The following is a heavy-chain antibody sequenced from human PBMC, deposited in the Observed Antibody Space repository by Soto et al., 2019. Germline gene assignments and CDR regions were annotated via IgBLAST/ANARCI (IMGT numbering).Heavy chain of an antibody. Sequence: SETLSLTCTVSGGSISSSSYYWGWIRQPPGKGMEWIGSIYYSGSTYYNPSLKSRVTISVDTSKNQLSLKLSSVTAADTAVYYCARPSPRFCSGGSCLEFPDAFDIWGQGTMVTVSS. D-gene: IGHD2-15*01. J-gene: IGHJ3*02. CDR2: IYYSGST. V-gene: IGHV4-39*01. CDR1: GGSISSSSYY. CDR3: ARPSPRFCSGGSCLEFPDAFDI.